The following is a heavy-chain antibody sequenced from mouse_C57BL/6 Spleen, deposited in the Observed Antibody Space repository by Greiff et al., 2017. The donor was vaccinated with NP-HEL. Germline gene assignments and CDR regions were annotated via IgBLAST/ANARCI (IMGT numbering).Heavy chain of an antibody. D-gene: IGHD2-5*01. CDR2: IYPGDGDT. CDR3: ARGHYYSNYVHFDY. J-gene: IGHJ2*01. Sequence: QVQLQQSGAELVKPGASVKISCKASGYAFSSYWMNWVKQRPGKGLEWIGQIYPGDGDTNYNGKFKGKATLTADKSSSTAYMQLSSLTSEDSAVYVCARGHYYSNYVHFDYWGQGTTLTVSS. CDR1: GYAFSSYW. V-gene: IGHV1-80*01.